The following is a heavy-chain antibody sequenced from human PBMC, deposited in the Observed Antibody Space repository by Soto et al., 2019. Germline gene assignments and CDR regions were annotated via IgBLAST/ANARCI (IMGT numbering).Heavy chain of an antibody. CDR1: GFTFSSYA. J-gene: IGHJ4*02. V-gene: IGHV3-30-3*01. CDR2: ISYDGSNK. Sequence: QVQLVESGGGVVQPGRSLRLSCAASGFTFSSYAMHWVHQAPGKGLEWVAVISYDGSNKYYADSVKGRFTISRDNSKNTLYLQMNSLRAEDTAVYYCARDGDIVLMVYAFDYWGQGTLVTVSS. CDR3: ARDGDIVLMVYAFDY. D-gene: IGHD2-8*01.